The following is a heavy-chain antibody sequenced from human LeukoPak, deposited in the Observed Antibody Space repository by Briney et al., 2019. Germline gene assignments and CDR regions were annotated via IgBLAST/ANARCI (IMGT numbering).Heavy chain of an antibody. CDR3: ARLTRGGPHLLEVWFDP. Sequence: GESLKISCKASGYSFTNYWIGWVRQIPGKGLEWMGIINLSDSDTRYSPSFQGQVTFSADKSISTAYLQWSSLKASDTAMYYCARLTRGGPHLLEVWFDPWGQGTLVTVSS. D-gene: IGHD2-15*01. CDR1: GYSFTNYW. CDR2: INLSDSDT. J-gene: IGHJ5*02. V-gene: IGHV5-51*01.